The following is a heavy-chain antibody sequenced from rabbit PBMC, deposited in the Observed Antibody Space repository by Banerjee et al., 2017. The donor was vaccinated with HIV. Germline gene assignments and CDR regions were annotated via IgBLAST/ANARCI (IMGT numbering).Heavy chain of an antibody. CDR3: AREDGYGNGAFKF. CDR2: INTSSGNT. J-gene: IGHJ3*01. Sequence: SGGGLVKPGASLTLTCKASGFSFSGGYWMCWVRQAPGKGLELIACINTSSGNTVYATWAKGRFTISKTSSTTVDLKMTSLTAADTATYFCAREDGYGNGAFKFWGQGTLVTVS. D-gene: IGHD7-1*01. V-gene: IGHV1S40*01. CDR1: GFSFSGGYW.